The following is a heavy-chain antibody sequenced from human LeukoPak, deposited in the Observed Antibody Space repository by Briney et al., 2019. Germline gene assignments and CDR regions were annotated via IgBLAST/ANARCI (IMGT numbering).Heavy chain of an antibody. V-gene: IGHV3-21*03. CDR1: GFTFSGYS. CDR2: ITSSGSSM. D-gene: IGHD3-9*01. CDR3: TRDIDDVLTGDDAFDV. J-gene: IGHJ3*01. Sequence: GGSLRLSCAGSGFTFSGYSLNWVRQAPGKGLEWVSSITSSGSSMYYADSVKGRFTISRDNAESSVSLQMNSLRVDDTGLYYCTRDIDDVLTGDDAFDVWGQGTVVTVSS.